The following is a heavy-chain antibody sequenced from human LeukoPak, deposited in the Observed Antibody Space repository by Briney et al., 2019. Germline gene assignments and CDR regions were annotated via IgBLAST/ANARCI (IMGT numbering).Heavy chain of an antibody. V-gene: IGHV3-21*01. CDR1: GFTFSSYS. Sequence: GGSLRLSCAASGFTFSSYSMIWVRQAPGKGLEWVSSISSSSSYIYYADSVKGRFTISRDNAKNSLYLQMNSLRADDTAVYYCARASSGRGDLFDYWGQGTLVTVSS. D-gene: IGHD3-16*01. CDR3: ARASSGRGDLFDY. J-gene: IGHJ4*02. CDR2: ISSSSSYI.